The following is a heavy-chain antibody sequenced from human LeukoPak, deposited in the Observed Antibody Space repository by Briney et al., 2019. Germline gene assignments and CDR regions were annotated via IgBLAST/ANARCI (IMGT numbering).Heavy chain of an antibody. CDR2: IYHSGST. V-gene: IGHV4-38-2*02. CDR3: ASRFTYDSSGYYNY. Sequence: PSETLSLTCTVSGYSISSGYYWGWIRQPPGKGLEWIGSIYHSGSTYYNPSLKSRVTISVDTSKNQFSLKLSSVTAADTAVYYCASRFTYDSSGYYNYWGQGTLVTVSS. CDR1: GYSISSGYY. J-gene: IGHJ4*02. D-gene: IGHD3-22*01.